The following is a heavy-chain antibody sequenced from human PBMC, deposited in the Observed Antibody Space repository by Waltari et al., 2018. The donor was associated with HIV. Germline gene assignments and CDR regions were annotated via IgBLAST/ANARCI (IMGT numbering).Heavy chain of an antibody. CDR3: TRGLWSGYEYYFDS. Sequence: EVQLMESGGGLVQPGGSLRLSCAASGFPFTNLWIHLVSPSPGKGLVWVSRINIHGTSADNADSVEGRFTVSRDNAKSTVYLQMNSLRAEDTAVYYCTRGLWSGYEYYFDSWGQGTLVTVSS. J-gene: IGHJ4*02. CDR2: INIHGTSA. CDR1: GFPFTNLW. D-gene: IGHD5-12*01. V-gene: IGHV3-74*01.